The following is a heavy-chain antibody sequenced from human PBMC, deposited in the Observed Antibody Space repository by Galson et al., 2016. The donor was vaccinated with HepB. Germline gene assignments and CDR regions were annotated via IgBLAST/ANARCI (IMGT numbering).Heavy chain of an antibody. V-gene: IGHV3-30*19. D-gene: IGHD2-21*02. Sequence: SLRLSCAASGFTFSRYGMHWVRQAPGKGLEWVAVISYDGGDKHYADSVKGRFTVSRDNSKNTLFLQMNSLRVEDTAVYYCVKLDCGRDCPRDDWGQGTLVTVSS. CDR2: ISYDGGDK. CDR3: VKLDCGRDCPRDD. J-gene: IGHJ4*02. CDR1: GFTFSRYG.